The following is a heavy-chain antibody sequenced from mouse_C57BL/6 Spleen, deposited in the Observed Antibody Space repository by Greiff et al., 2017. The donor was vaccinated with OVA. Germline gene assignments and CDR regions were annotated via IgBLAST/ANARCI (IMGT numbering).Heavy chain of an antibody. CDR2: IYPGDGDT. CDR1: GYAFSSSW. V-gene: IGHV1-82*01. J-gene: IGHJ3*01. CDR3: ARSPDGYYGAWFAY. Sequence: QVQLQQSGPELVKPGASVKISCKASGYAFSSSWMNWVKQRPGKGLEWIGRIYPGDGDTNYNGKFKGKATLTADKSSSTAYMQLSSLTSEDSAVYFCARSPDGYYGAWFAYWGQGTLVTVSA. D-gene: IGHD2-3*01.